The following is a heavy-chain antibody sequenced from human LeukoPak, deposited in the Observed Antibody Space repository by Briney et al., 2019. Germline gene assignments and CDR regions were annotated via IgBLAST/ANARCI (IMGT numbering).Heavy chain of an antibody. V-gene: IGHV3-48*03. D-gene: IGHD5-24*01. Sequence: PGGSLRLSCAASGFTFSTSEMNWVRQAPGKGLAWFSYISSRGRTIFYADSVKGRFIISRDNAKNSLYLQMNSLRAEDTAVYYCARDSGGHNYALDGFDIWGQGTMVTVSS. CDR2: ISSRGRTI. CDR3: ARDSGGHNYALDGFDI. J-gene: IGHJ3*02. CDR1: GFTFSTSE.